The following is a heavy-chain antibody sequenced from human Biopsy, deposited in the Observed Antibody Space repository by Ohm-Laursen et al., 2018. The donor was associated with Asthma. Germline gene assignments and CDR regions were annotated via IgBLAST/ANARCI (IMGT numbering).Heavy chain of an antibody. J-gene: IGHJ4*02. V-gene: IGHV3-9*01. Sequence: SLRLSCSASGFSGLTFRDFGMHWVRQAPGKGLEWVSGISWNSRSIGYGDSVKGRFTISRDNTKNSLYLQMNSLSPEDTAMYYCRALPTRTMYFDSWGQGTLVTVSS. CDR1: GFSGLTFRDFG. D-gene: IGHD4/OR15-4a*01. CDR2: ISWNSRSI. CDR3: RALPTRTMYFDS.